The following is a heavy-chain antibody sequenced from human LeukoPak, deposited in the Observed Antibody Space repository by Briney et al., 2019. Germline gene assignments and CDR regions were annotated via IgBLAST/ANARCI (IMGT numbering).Heavy chain of an antibody. CDR2: IKQDGSEK. CDR3: ARDLRSRWDSSRVDY. V-gene: IGHV3-7*01. D-gene: IGHD4-23*01. J-gene: IGHJ4*02. Sequence: GGSLRLSCAASGFTFSNYWMTWVRQAPGKGLEWVANIKQDGSEKYYVDSVKGRFTISRDNAKNSLYVQMNSLRAEDTAVYYCARDLRSRWDSSRVDYWGQGTLVTVSS. CDR1: GFTFSNYW.